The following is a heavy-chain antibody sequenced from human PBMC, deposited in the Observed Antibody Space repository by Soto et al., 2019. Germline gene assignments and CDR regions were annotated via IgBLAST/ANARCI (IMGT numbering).Heavy chain of an antibody. CDR1: GFTFSSYW. Sequence: GGSLRLSCAASGFTFSSYWMHWVRQAPGKGLVWVSRINSDGSSTSYADSVKGRFTISRDNAKNTLYLQMNSLRAEDTAVYYCASRRGYSGYGPDYYYYMDVWGKGTTVTVSS. CDR2: INSDGSST. V-gene: IGHV3-74*01. CDR3: ASRRGYSGYGPDYYYYMDV. D-gene: IGHD5-12*01. J-gene: IGHJ6*03.